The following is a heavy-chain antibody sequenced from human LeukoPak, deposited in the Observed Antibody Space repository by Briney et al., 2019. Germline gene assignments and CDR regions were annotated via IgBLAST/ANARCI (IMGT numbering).Heavy chain of an antibody. CDR2: IWFDGTNK. J-gene: IGHJ6*03. D-gene: IGHD3-10*01. Sequence: GGSLRLSCEPSGFTFSSYGMHWVRQAPGKGLEWVAVIWFDGTNKFYADSVKGRFTISRDNSENILYLEMTSLRVEDTAVYYCARRLRGSYGMDVWGKGTTVIVPS. CDR1: GFTFSSYG. CDR3: ARRLRGSYGMDV. V-gene: IGHV3-33*01.